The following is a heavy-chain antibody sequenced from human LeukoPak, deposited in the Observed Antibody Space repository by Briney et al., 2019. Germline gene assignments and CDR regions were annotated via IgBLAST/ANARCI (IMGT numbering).Heavy chain of an antibody. J-gene: IGHJ4*02. CDR1: GFTFSSYA. Sequence: GGSLRLSCAASGFTFSSYAMSWVRQAPGKGLEWVSAISGSGGSTYYADSVKGRFTISRDNSKNTLYLQMNSLRAKDTAVYYCAKGDSGSYYGGYFDYWGQGTLVTVSS. V-gene: IGHV3-23*01. CDR3: AKGDSGSYYGGYFDY. D-gene: IGHD1-26*01. CDR2: ISGSGGST.